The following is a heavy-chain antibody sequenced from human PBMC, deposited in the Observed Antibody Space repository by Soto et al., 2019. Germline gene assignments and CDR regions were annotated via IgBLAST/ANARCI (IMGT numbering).Heavy chain of an antibody. J-gene: IGHJ4*02. CDR1: GGSIRSYY. V-gene: IGHV4-59*01. CDR3: ARWVYGYPKRRAFDY. Sequence: SETLALSCSVSGGSIRSYYWSWIRQSPEKGLEWIGYFYHSGNSNYNPSLKSRVTISVDTSKNKLSLSLRSVTAADTAVYYFARWVYGYPKRRAFDYWGQGTLVTVSS. CDR2: FYHSGNS. D-gene: IGHD5-18*01.